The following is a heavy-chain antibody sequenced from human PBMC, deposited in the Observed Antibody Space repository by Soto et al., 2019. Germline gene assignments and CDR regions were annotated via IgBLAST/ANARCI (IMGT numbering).Heavy chain of an antibody. Sequence: SETLSLTCTVSGGSIISGDYYFICIRQPPWKGLEWIGYIYYSGSTYYNPSLKSRVTISVDTSKNQFPLKLSSVTAADTAVYYCAREPTMVRGTTPFDYWGLGTLVTVSS. CDR2: IYYSGST. CDR1: GGSIISGDYY. J-gene: IGHJ4*02. V-gene: IGHV4-30-4*01. D-gene: IGHD3-10*01. CDR3: AREPTMVRGTTPFDY.